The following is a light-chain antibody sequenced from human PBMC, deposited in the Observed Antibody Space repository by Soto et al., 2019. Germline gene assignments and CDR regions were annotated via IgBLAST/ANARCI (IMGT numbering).Light chain of an antibody. CDR1: SSKIGAGCD. Sequence: QSVLTQPPSVSGAPGQRVTISLPGSSSKIGAGCDVHWYRQLPGTAPKLLIYANNNRPAGVPDRFSASKSGTSASLAITGLQAEDEADYYCQSYDISLSGYVFATGTKVTVL. CDR2: ANN. CDR3: QSYDISLSGYV. V-gene: IGLV1-40*01. J-gene: IGLJ1*01.